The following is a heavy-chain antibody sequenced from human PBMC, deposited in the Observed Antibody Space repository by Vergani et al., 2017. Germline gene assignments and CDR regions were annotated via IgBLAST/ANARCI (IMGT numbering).Heavy chain of an antibody. V-gene: IGHV3-30-3*01. CDR1: GFTFSSYA. Sequence: QVQLVESGGGVVQPGRSLRLSCAASGFTFSSYAMHWVRQAPGKGLEWVAVISYDGSNKYYADSVKGRFTISRDNSKNTLYLQMNSLRAEDTAVYYCAREYCSSTSCYNRASEAQPFNYYDSSGYYPLFDYWGQGTLVTVSS. CDR2: ISYDGSNK. J-gene: IGHJ4*02. D-gene: IGHD2-2*02. CDR3: AREYCSSTSCYNRASEAQPFNYYDSSGYYPLFDY.